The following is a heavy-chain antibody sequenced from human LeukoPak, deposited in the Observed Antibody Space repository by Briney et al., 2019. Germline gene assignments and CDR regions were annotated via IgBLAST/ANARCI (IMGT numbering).Heavy chain of an antibody. CDR2: IFYTGST. V-gene: IGHV4-59*01. CDR1: GGSIGSYF. D-gene: IGHD3-10*01. Sequence: SETLSLTCTISGGSIGSYFWSWIRQPPGKGLEWIGYIFYTGSTNYSPSLKSRVTISLDTSENQFSLNLTSVTAADTAVYFCARIRSSLTVDYWGQGTLVSVSS. CDR3: ARIRSSLTVDY. J-gene: IGHJ4*02.